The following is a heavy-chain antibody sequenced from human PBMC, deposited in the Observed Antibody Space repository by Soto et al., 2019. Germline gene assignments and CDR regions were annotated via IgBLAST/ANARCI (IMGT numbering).Heavy chain of an antibody. CDR3: ARRHVTRIEAFDY. CDR2: IYYSGST. V-gene: IGHV4-31*03. D-gene: IGHD3-22*01. CDR1: GGSISSGGYY. Sequence: SETLSLTCTVSGGSISSGGYYWSWIRQHPGKGLEWIGYIYYSGSTYYNPSLKSRVTISVDTSKNQFSLKLSSVTAADTAVYYCARRHVTRIEAFDYWGQGTLVTVSS. J-gene: IGHJ4*02.